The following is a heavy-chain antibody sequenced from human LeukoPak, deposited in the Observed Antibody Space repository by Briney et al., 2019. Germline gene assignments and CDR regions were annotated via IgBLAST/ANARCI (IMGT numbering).Heavy chain of an antibody. J-gene: IGHJ4*02. V-gene: IGHV3-7*01. CDR2: IKQDGSEK. Sequence: GGSLRLACAASGFTFSRYRMTWVRQAPGKGLEWVANIKQDGSEKYYVDSVKGRLTISRDNAKNSLYLQMNSLRAGDTAVYYCARGGWLPDYWGQGTLVTVSS. CDR3: ARGGWLPDY. CDR1: GFTFSRYR. D-gene: IGHD3-22*01.